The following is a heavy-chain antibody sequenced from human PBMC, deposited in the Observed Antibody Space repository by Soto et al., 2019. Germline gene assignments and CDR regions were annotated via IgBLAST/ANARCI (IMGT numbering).Heavy chain of an antibody. D-gene: IGHD3-10*01. CDR2: IWYDGSNI. Sequence: QVRLVESGGGVVQPGRSLRLSCEASGFAFTTFAMHWVRQCPGKGLEWLAIIWYDGSNIYYGDSVKGRFTISRDNSRNTLYLQMNSLRVEDTALYYCARIYGSGVVDFWGQGSLITVSS. V-gene: IGHV3-33*01. J-gene: IGHJ4*02. CDR3: ARIYGSGVVDF. CDR1: GFAFTTFA.